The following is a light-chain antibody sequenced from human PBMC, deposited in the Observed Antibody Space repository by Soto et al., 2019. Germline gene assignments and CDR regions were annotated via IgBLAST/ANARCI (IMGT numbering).Light chain of an antibody. Sequence: QSVLTQPPAASGSPGQSVTISCTGTSSDVGGYNFVSWYQQHPGKSPKLMIYAVSKRPSGVPDRFSGSKSGNTASLTVSGLQAEDDADYYCSSDAGSGIYVFGTGTKVTVL. J-gene: IGLJ1*01. V-gene: IGLV2-8*01. CDR3: SSDAGSGIYV. CDR2: AVS. CDR1: SSDVGGYNF.